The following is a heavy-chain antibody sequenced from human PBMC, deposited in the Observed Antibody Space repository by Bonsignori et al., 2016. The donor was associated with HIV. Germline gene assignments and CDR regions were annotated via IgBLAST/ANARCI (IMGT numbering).Heavy chain of an antibody. CDR2: SIPILSIE. J-gene: IGHJ6*03. CDR3: AREGPAVTGSGYMDV. V-gene: IGHV1-69*10. D-gene: IGHD6-19*01. Sequence: SVKVSCKASGGTFSNYAISWVRKAPGQGLEWMGGSIPILSIENYAQKFQGRATITADKSTSTVYMELSSLRSDDTAVYYCAREGPAVTGSGYMDVWGKGTTVTVSS. CDR1: GGTFSNYA.